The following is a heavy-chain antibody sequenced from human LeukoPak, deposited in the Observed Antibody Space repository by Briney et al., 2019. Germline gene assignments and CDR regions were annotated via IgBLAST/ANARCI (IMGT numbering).Heavy chain of an antibody. V-gene: IGHV4-59*12. CDR3: ARVHYDYSKRYNWFDP. J-gene: IGHJ5*02. CDR2: IYHSGST. D-gene: IGHD4-11*01. CDR1: GGSISSYY. Sequence: SETLSLTCTVSGGSISSYYWSWIRQPPGKGLGWIGYIYHSGSTYYNPSLKSRVTISVDRSKNQFSLKLSSVTAADTAVYYCARVHYDYSKRYNWFDPWGQGTLVTVSS.